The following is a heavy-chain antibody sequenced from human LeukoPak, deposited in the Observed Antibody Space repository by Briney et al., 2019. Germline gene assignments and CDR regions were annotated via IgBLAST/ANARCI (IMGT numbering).Heavy chain of an antibody. CDR2: IYSGGST. CDR3: AKKGVRIAVAGSGDAFDI. J-gene: IGHJ3*02. D-gene: IGHD6-19*01. V-gene: IGHV3-53*01. CDR1: GFTVSSNY. Sequence: GGSLRLSCAASGFTVSSNYMSWVRQAPGKGLEWVSVIYSGGSTYYADSVKGRFTISRDNSKNTLHLQMNSLRAEDTAVYYCAKKGVRIAVAGSGDAFDIWGQGTMVTVSS.